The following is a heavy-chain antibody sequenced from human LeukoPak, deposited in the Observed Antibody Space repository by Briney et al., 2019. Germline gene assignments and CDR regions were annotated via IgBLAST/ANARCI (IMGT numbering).Heavy chain of an antibody. Sequence: WASVKVSCKVSGYTLTELSMHWVRQAPGQGLEWMGWINPNSGGTNYAQKFQGRVTMTRDTSISTAYMELSRLRSDDTAVYYCARDQFLSSSWPPFSYYYMDVWGKGTTVTVSS. CDR2: INPNSGGT. D-gene: IGHD6-13*01. CDR3: ARDQFLSSSWPPFSYYYMDV. J-gene: IGHJ6*03. CDR1: GYTLTELS. V-gene: IGHV1-2*02.